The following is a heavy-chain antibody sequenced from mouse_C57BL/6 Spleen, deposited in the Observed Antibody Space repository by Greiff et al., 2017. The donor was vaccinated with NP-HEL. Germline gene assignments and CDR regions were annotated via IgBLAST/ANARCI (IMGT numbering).Heavy chain of an antibody. V-gene: IGHV1-53*01. CDR2: INPSNGGT. D-gene: IGHD1-1*01. CDR3: ARNYGSLKYFDY. Sequence: QVHVKQSGTELVKPGASVKLSCKASGYTFTSYWMHWVKQRPGQGLEWIGNINPSNGGTNYNEKFKSKATLTVDKSSSTAYMQLSSLTSEDSAVYYCARNYGSLKYFDYWGQGTTLTVSS. J-gene: IGHJ2*01. CDR1: GYTFTSYW.